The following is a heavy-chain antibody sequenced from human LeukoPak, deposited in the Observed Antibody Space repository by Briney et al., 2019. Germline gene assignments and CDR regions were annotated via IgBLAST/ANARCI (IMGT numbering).Heavy chain of an antibody. CDR3: GRGATVTTEDFDY. CDR1: GYTFTSYA. Sequence: ASVKVSCKASGYTFTSYAMNWVRQAPGQGLKWMGWINTNTGNPTYAQGFTGRFVFSLDTSVSTAYLQISSLKAEDTAVYYCGRGATVTTEDFDYWGQGTLVTVSS. V-gene: IGHV7-4-1*02. J-gene: IGHJ4*02. CDR2: INTNTGNP. D-gene: IGHD4-17*01.